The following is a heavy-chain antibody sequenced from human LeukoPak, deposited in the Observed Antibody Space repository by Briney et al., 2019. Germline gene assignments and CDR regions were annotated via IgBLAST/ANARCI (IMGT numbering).Heavy chain of an antibody. Sequence: PSETLSLTCTVSGGSINRSYYYWGWIRQPPGKGLEWIGIIYYSVNTYYNPSLKSRVTISVDTSKNQFSLKLSSVTAADTAVYYCARLMTTVTSEYWGQGTLVTVSS. V-gene: IGHV4-39*01. D-gene: IGHD4-17*01. CDR2: IYYSVNT. CDR3: ARLMTTVTSEY. CDR1: GGSINRSYYY. J-gene: IGHJ4*02.